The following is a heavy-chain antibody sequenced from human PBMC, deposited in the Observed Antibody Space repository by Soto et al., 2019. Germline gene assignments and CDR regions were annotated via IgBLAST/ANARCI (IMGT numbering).Heavy chain of an antibody. V-gene: IGHV3-74*01. D-gene: IGHD3-10*01. CDR1: GFTFSSNW. Sequence: GGSLRLSCVASGFTFSSNWMHWVRQAPGKGLVWVSRINSDGSSKSYADSVKGRFTISRDNAKNTLYLQMNSLRAEDTAVYYCARAEFGELSFDHWGQGTLVTVSS. CDR2: INSDGSSK. J-gene: IGHJ4*02. CDR3: ARAEFGELSFDH.